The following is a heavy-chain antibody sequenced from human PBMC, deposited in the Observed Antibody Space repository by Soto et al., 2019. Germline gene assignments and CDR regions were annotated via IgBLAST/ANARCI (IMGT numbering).Heavy chain of an antibody. CDR3: ATRPRVSLYGREFGDF. CDR2: INQDGSEK. J-gene: IGHJ4*02. Sequence: EVQLVESGGGLVQPGGSLRLSCAASGFTFSSYWMSWVRQAPGKGLEWVANINQDGSEKNYVDSVKGRFTISRDNAKNSLYLQMNSLRAEDTAVYYCATRPRVSLYGREFGDFWGQGTLVTVSS. CDR1: GFTFSSYW. D-gene: IGHD3-10*01. V-gene: IGHV3-7*01.